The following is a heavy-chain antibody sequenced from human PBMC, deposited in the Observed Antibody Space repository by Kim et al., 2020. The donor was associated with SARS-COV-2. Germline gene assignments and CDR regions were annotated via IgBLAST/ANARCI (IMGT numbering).Heavy chain of an antibody. CDR3: ARVGSSWYMRWFDP. D-gene: IGHD6-13*01. CDR2: INHSGST. J-gene: IGHJ5*02. Sequence: SETLSLTCAVYGGSFSGYYWSWIRQPPGKGLEWIGEINHSGSTNYNPSLKSRVTISVDTSKNQFSLKLSSVTAADTAVYYCARVGSSWYMRWFDPWGQGTLVTVSS. CDR1: GGSFSGYY. V-gene: IGHV4-34*01.